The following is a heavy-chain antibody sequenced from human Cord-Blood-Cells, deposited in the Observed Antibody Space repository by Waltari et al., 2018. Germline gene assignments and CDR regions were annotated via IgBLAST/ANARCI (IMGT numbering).Heavy chain of an antibody. D-gene: IGHD3-10*01. V-gene: IGHV1-58*01. J-gene: IGHJ6*02. CDR2: IVVGSGNT. Sequence: QMQLVQSGPEVTKPGTSVKDSCKASGLTFTSSAVQWVRQVRGQRLEWIGWIVVGSGNTNYAQKFQERVTITRDMSTSTAYMELSSLRSEDTAVYYCARTMVQGRYYYYGMDVWGQGTTVTVSS. CDR1: GLTFTSSA. CDR3: ARTMVQGRYYYYGMDV.